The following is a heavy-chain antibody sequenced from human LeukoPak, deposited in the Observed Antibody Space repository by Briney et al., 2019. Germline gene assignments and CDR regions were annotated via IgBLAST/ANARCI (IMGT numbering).Heavy chain of an antibody. Sequence: PGGSLRRSCAASGFTFSDYYMSWIRQAPGKGLEWVSYISSGSGTIYYADSVKGRFTISRDNAKNSLYLQMNSLRAEDTAVYYCARTRYPNTFDIWGQGTMVTVSS. CDR2: ISSGSGTI. J-gene: IGHJ3*02. CDR1: GFTFSDYY. V-gene: IGHV3-11*01. D-gene: IGHD1-1*01. CDR3: ARTRYPNTFDI.